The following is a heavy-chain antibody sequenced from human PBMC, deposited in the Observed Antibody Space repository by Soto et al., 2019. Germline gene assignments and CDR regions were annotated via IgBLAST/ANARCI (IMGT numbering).Heavy chain of an antibody. CDR3: AKDDCSGGSCYSTPKQTSDY. J-gene: IGHJ4*02. D-gene: IGHD2-15*01. V-gene: IGHV3-23*01. CDR2: ISGSGGST. CDR1: GFTFSSYA. Sequence: EVQLLESGGGLVQPGGSLRLSCAASGFTFSSYAMSWVRQAPGKGLEWVSAISGSGGSTYYADSVKGRFTISRDNSKNTLYLQMNSLRAEDTAVYYCAKDDCSGGSCYSTPKQTSDYWGPGTLVTASS.